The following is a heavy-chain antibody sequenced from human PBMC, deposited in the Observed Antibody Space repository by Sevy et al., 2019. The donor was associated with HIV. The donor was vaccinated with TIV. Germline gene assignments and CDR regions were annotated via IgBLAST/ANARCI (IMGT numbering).Heavy chain of an antibody. J-gene: IGHJ5*02. CDR3: ARRYYDFWSGSVSGWFDL. CDR2: IYYSGST. V-gene: IGHV4-39*01. CDR1: GGSISSSSYY. D-gene: IGHD3-3*01. Sequence: SETLSLTCTVSGGSISSSSYYWGWIRQPPGKGLEWIGSIYYSGSTHYNPSLKSRVTISVDTSKNQFSLKLSSVTAADTAVYYCARRYYDFWSGSVSGWFDLWGQRTLVTVSS.